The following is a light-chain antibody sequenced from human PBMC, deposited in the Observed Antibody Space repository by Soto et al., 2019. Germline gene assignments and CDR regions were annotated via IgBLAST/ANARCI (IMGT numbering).Light chain of an antibody. V-gene: IGLV2-14*01. CDR2: EVS. Sequence: QSALTQPASVSGSPGQSITISCTGTDSDVGGYHYVAWYQHHPGKAPKLIIYEVSDRPSGVSNRFSGSKSGNTASLTISGLQTEDEADYYCCSYTSISTSAVFGGGTKLTVL. CDR1: DSDVGGYHY. J-gene: IGLJ2*01. CDR3: CSYTSISTSAV.